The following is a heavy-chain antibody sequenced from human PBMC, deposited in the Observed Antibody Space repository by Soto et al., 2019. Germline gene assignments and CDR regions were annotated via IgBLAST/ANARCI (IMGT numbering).Heavy chain of an antibody. Sequence: GESLKISCKGSGYIFTDHCIVWVRQMAGKGLEWVGIICPGYSNIIYSPSVQGQVTISADMSISTAYLQWSSLKASDTAIYYCVRMGFSGGGYLSYYYYGMDIWGQGTKVT. CDR3: VRMGFSGGGYLSYYYYGMDI. V-gene: IGHV5-51*01. CDR2: ICPGYSNI. CDR1: GYIFTDHC. J-gene: IGHJ6*02. D-gene: IGHD5-12*01.